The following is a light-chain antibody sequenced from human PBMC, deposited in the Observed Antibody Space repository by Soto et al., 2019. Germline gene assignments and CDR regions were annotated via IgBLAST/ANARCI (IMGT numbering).Light chain of an antibody. Sequence: DIHMTQSPSTLSASVGDRVTITCRASQSISIWLAWYQQKPGKAPNLLIYKTSSLESGVPSRFSCSGSGTEFTLTISSLQPDDFATYYCQHYNDYSWTFGQGTKVEIK. CDR3: QHYNDYSWT. V-gene: IGKV1-5*03. CDR1: QSISIW. CDR2: KTS. J-gene: IGKJ1*01.